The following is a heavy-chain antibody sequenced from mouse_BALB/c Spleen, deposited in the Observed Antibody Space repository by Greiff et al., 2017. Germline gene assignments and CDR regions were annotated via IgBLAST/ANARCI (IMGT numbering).Heavy chain of an antibody. CDR1: GFTFSDYY. Sequence: DVQLVESGGGLVKPGGSLKLSCAASGFTFSDYYMYWVRQTPEKRLEWVATISDGGSYTYYPDSVKGRFTISRDNAKNNLYLQMSSLKSEDTAMYYCARDAGSLDYWGQGTTLTVSS. D-gene: IGHD1-1*01. CDR3: ARDAGSLDY. V-gene: IGHV5-4*02. J-gene: IGHJ2*01. CDR2: ISDGGSYT.